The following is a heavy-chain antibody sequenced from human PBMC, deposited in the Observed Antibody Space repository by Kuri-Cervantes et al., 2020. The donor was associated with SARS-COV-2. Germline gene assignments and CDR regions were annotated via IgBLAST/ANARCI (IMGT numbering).Heavy chain of an antibody. CDR3: ARGMAGTPRYFDC. CDR2: ISGSGVGT. J-gene: IGHJ4*01. V-gene: IGHV3-23*01. D-gene: IGHD5-24*01. CDR1: GFTFSSLA. Sequence: GESLKISCAASGFTFSSLAMSWVRQAPGKGLEWVSSISGSGVGTYYADSVKGRFTISRDTSKNMVFLQMNNLRVDDTAVYYCARGMAGTPRYFDCWGRGTLVTVSS.